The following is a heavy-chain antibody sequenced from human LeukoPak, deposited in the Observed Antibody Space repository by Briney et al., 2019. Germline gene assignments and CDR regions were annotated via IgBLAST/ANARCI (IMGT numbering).Heavy chain of an antibody. CDR1: GGSFSGYY. Sequence: PSETLSLTCAVYGGSFSGYYWSWIRQPPGKGLEWIGEINHSGSTNYNPSLKSRVTISVDTSKNQFSLKLSSVTAADTAVYYCASVVPAAPKWDYYYGMDVWGQGTTVTVSS. CDR2: INHSGST. D-gene: IGHD2-2*01. CDR3: ASVVPAAPKWDYYYGMDV. V-gene: IGHV4-34*01. J-gene: IGHJ6*02.